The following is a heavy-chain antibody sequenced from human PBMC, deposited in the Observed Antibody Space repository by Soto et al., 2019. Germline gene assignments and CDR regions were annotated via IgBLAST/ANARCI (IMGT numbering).Heavy chain of an antibody. CDR2: IIPMFGIA. CDR3: ARDSCRSDVVPAAISAMDV. CDR1: GGNRYT. Sequence: QVQLVQSGAEVKKPGSSVKVSCKGSGGNRYTITWVRQAPGQGLEWMGRIIPMFGIASYAQNFQGRVTMTADKSTSTAYMELSSLRSEDTAVYYCARDSCRSDVVPAAISAMDVWCQGTTVTVSS. J-gene: IGHJ6*02. D-gene: IGHD2-2*01. V-gene: IGHV1-69*08.